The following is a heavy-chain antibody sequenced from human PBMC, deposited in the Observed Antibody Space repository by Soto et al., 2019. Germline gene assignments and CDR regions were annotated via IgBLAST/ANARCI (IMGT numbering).Heavy chain of an antibody. CDR2: ITGGNA. V-gene: IGHV3-23*01. CDR1: GFTFGTYG. Sequence: GGSLRLSCAASGFTFGTYGMGWVRQAPGKGLEWVSTITGGNAYYAASVKGRFTISRDNYKNTLYLQMSSLRAEDTALYYCAKDKERGGYDSDFDSWGQGTLVTVSS. J-gene: IGHJ4*02. D-gene: IGHD3-3*01. CDR3: AKDKERGGYDSDFDS.